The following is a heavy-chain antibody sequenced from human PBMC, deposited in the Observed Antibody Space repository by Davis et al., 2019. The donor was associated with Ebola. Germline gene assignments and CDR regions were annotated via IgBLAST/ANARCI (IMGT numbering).Heavy chain of an antibody. D-gene: IGHD1-26*01. J-gene: IGHJ4*02. V-gene: IGHV3-74*01. CDR2: TKTDGSST. CDR1: GFTFGTYW. CDR3: VRDEGGSYLH. Sequence: GESLKISCAASGFTFGTYWMHWVRQVPGKGLLSVSYTKTDGSSTGYADSVKGRFTISSDYAKNTLYLQMSSLRAEDTAVYYCVRDEGGSYLHWGQGTLVTVSS.